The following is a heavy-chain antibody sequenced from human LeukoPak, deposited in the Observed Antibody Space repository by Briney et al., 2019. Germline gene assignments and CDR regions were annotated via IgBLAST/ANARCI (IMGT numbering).Heavy chain of an antibody. V-gene: IGHV3-30*04. J-gene: IGHJ5*02. CDR2: ISYDGSNK. D-gene: IGHD6-19*01. Sequence: GGSLRLSCAASGFTFSSYAMHWVRQAPGKGLEWVAIISYDGSNKYYADSVKGRFTISRDNSKNTLYLQMNSLRAEDTALYYCARGGRLVHNWFDPWGQGTLVTVSS. CDR3: ARGGRLVHNWFDP. CDR1: GFTFSSYA.